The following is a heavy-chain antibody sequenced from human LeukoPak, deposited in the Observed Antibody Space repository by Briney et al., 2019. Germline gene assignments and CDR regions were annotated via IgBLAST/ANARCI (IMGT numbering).Heavy chain of an antibody. V-gene: IGHV3-21*01. Sequence: GGSLRLSCAASGFTFSSYSMNWVRQAPGKGLEWVSSISSSSSYIYYADSVKGRFTISRDNAKNSLYLQMNSLRAEDTAVYYCARDGYQLPNYYYYCMDVWGKGTTVIVSS. CDR3: ARDGYQLPNYYYYCMDV. CDR1: GFTFSSYS. D-gene: IGHD2-2*01. J-gene: IGHJ6*03. CDR2: ISSSSSYI.